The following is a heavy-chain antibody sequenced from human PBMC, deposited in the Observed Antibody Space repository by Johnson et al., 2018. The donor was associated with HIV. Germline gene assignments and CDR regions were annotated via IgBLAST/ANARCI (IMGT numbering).Heavy chain of an antibody. V-gene: IGHV3-7*05. D-gene: IGHD3-22*01. Sequence: VQLVESGGGLVQPGGSLRLSCAASGFTFSSYDMHWVRQAPGKGLEWVANIKQDGSEKYYVDSVKGRFTISRDNAKNSLYLQMNSLRAEDTAVYYCARDFDNHYSFDSSGYYYVGAFDIWGQGTMVTVSS. CDR2: IKQDGSEK. CDR3: ARDFDNHYSFDSSGYYYVGAFDI. J-gene: IGHJ3*02. CDR1: GFTFSSYD.